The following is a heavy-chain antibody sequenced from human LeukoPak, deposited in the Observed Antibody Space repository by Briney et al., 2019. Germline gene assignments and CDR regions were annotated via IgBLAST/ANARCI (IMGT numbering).Heavy chain of an antibody. CDR2: IYSGGST. CDR3: ARVRFVDYGMDV. CDR1: GFTVSSNY. Sequence: PGGSLRLSCAASGFTVSSNYMSWVRQAPGKGLEWVSVIYSGGSTYYADSVKGRFTISRDNSKNTLYLQMNSLRAEDTAVYYCARVRFVDYGMDVWGQGTTVTASS. D-gene: IGHD3-3*01. V-gene: IGHV3-53*01. J-gene: IGHJ6*02.